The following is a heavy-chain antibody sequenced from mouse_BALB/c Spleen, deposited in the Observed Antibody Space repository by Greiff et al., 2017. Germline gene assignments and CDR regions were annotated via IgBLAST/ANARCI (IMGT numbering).Heavy chain of an antibody. V-gene: IGHV1-26*01. CDR1: GYTFTDYY. Sequence: EVQLQQSGPELVKPGASVKMSCKASGYTFTDYYMKWVKQSHRKSLEWIGDINPNNGDTFYNQKFKGKATLTVDKSSSTAYMQLNSLTSEDSAVYYCARGRITTVYAMDYWGQGTSVTVSS. CDR3: ARGRITTVYAMDY. D-gene: IGHD2-4*01. J-gene: IGHJ4*01. CDR2: INPNNGDT.